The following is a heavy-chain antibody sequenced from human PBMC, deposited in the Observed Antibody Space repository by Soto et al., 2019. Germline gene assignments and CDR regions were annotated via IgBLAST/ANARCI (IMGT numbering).Heavy chain of an antibody. J-gene: IGHJ5*02. V-gene: IGHV3-23*01. D-gene: IGHD6-19*01. CDR3: AKNMAGPADWLDP. CDR2: ISYTITNT. Sequence: GGSLRLSCAASGFTFKDFAMSWVRQAPGKGLEWVSTISYTITNTYYADSVKGRFTISRDNFKKMLHLQMNSLRAEDTATYYFAKNMAGPADWLDPWGQGTLVTVPS. CDR1: GFTFKDFA.